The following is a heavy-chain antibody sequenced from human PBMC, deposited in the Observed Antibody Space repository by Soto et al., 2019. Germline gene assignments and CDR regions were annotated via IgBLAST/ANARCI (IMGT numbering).Heavy chain of an antibody. J-gene: IGHJ3*02. CDR1: GYTFTGYY. CDR2: INPNSGGT. D-gene: IGHD2-8*01. CDR3: AREGYCTNGVCYTDAFDI. V-gene: IGHV1-2*04. Sequence: QVQLVQSGAEVKKPGASVKVSCKASGYTFTGYYMHWVRQAPGQGLEWMGWINPNSGGTNYAQKLQGWGTSTRDTSGRTAYMELSRLRSDDTAVYYCAREGYCTNGVCYTDAFDIWGQGTMVTVSS.